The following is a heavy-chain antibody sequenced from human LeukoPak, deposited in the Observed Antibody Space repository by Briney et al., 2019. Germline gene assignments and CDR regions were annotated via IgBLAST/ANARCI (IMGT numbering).Heavy chain of an antibody. CDR3: AKVSGGSSLPAYFDY. CDR2: ISGSGGST. V-gene: IGHV3-23*01. CDR1: GFTFSRFW. J-gene: IGHJ4*02. Sequence: GGSLRLSCAASGFTFSRFWMHWVRQPPGKGLEWVSAISGSGGSTSYADSVKGRFTISRDNSKNTLYLQMNNLRAEDTAVYYCAKVSGGSSLPAYFDYWGQGTLVTVSS. D-gene: IGHD2-15*01.